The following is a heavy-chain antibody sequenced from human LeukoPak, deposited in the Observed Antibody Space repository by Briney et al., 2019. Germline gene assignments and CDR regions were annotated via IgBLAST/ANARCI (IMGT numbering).Heavy chain of an antibody. V-gene: IGHV3-23*01. J-gene: IGHJ3*02. D-gene: IGHD2-15*01. CDR2: ITGNGGRT. CDR3: ARGYCSGGSCHVAFDI. CDR1: GFTFSSNA. Sequence: GGSLRLSCAASGFTFSSNAMSWVRQAPGKGLEWVSVITGNGGRTYYADSVKGRFTISRDNAKNSLYLQMNSLRAEDTAVYYCARGYCSGGSCHVAFDIWGQGTMVTVSS.